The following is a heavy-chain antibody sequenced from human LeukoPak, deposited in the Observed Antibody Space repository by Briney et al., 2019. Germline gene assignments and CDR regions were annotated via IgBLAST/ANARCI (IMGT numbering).Heavy chain of an antibody. D-gene: IGHD5-18*01. CDR2: IYDTGSTNYNPSL. Sequence: PSDTLSPTCTVSGGSISSFYWSWIRQPPGKGPDWIGYIYDTGSTNYNPSLNYNPSLKSRVTISIDTSKNQFSLNLSSVTAADTAVYYCARGPGNSYYPYYYMDVWGKGTTVTVSS. J-gene: IGHJ6*03. V-gene: IGHV4-59*07. CDR3: ARGPGNSYYPYYYMDV. CDR1: GGSISSFY.